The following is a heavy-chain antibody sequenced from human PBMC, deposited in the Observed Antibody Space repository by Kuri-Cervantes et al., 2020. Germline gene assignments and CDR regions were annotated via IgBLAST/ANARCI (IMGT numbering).Heavy chain of an antibody. Sequence: ASVNVSCKASGYAFTSYAMHWVRQAPGQGLEWMGWMNPNSGNTGYAQKFQGRVTMTRNTSISTAYMELSSLRSEDTAVYYCSRSEWYYNFWSGYWVTRPGYYMDVWDKGTTVTVSS. D-gene: IGHD3-3*01. J-gene: IGHJ6*03. CDR2: MNPNSGNT. CDR3: SRSEWYYNFWSGYWVTRPGYYMDV. V-gene: IGHV1-8*02. CDR1: GYAFTSYA.